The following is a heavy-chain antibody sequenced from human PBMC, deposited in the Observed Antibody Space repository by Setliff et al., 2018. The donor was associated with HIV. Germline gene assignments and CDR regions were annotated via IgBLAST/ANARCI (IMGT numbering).Heavy chain of an antibody. D-gene: IGHD3-22*01. CDR3: ARHSGLGGYYSPFDY. CDR2: IYYSGST. V-gene: IGHV4-39*01. J-gene: IGHJ4*02. CDR1: GGSIKSSSDY. Sequence: KLPETLSLTCTVSGGSIKSSSDYWGWIRQPPGKGLEWIGTIYYSGSTYYNPSLKSRVTISVDTSKNQFSLKLSSVTAADTTVYYCARHSGLGGYYSPFDYWGPGTLVTVSS.